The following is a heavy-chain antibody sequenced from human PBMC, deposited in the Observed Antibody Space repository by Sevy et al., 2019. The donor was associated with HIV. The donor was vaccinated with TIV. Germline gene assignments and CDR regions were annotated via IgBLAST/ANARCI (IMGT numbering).Heavy chain of an antibody. V-gene: IGHV3-49*03. CDR2: IRTKAYGGTT. J-gene: IGHJ4*02. Sequence: GESLKISCTASGFTFGDYAMNWFRQAPGKGLEWVGFIRTKAYGGTTEYAASVKGRFTISRDDSKSIAYLQMNSLKTEDTALYYCTRGRYTYIPFDYWGQGTLVTVSS. CDR3: TRGRYTYIPFDY. D-gene: IGHD2-2*02. CDR1: GFTFGDYA.